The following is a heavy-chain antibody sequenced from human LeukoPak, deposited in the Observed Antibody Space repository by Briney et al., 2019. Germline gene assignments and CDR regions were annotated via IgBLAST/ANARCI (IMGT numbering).Heavy chain of an antibody. D-gene: IGHD5-12*01. CDR2: VVHGGST. Sequence: PSETLSLTCAVYGGSFSGYYWSWIRQPPGKGLEWIGEVVHGGSTDYNPSLKSRVTISVDKSKNQFSLRLSSVTTADTAVYYCARSREYTRYDLYYWGQGTLVTVSS. CDR1: GGSFSGYY. J-gene: IGHJ4*02. CDR3: ARSREYTRYDLYY. V-gene: IGHV4-34*12.